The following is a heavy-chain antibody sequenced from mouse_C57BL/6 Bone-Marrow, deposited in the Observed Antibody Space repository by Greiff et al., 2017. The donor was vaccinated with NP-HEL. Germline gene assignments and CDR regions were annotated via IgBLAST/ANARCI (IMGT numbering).Heavy chain of an antibody. J-gene: IGHJ4*01. Sequence: VMLVESGAELVRPGASVKLSCKASGYTFTDYYINWVKQRPGQGLEWIARIYPGSGNTYYNEKFKGKATLTAEKSSSTAYMQLSSLTSEDSAVYFCARGGTGYAMDYWGQGTSVTVSS. CDR1: GYTFTDYY. CDR3: ARGGTGYAMDY. V-gene: IGHV1-76*01. CDR2: IYPGSGNT. D-gene: IGHD3-3*01.